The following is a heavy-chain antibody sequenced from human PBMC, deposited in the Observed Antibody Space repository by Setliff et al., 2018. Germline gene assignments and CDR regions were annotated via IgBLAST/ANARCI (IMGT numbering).Heavy chain of an antibody. D-gene: IGHD3-10*01. J-gene: IGHJ4*02. CDR1: GGTFSSYA. Sequence: SVKVSCKASGGTFSSYAISWVRQAPGQGPEWMGGIIPILGIANYAQKFQGRVTITADESTSTAYMELSSLRSEDTAVYYCARAVVRAFDYWGQGTLVTVSS. CDR3: ARAVVRAFDY. V-gene: IGHV1-69*10. CDR2: IIPILGIA.